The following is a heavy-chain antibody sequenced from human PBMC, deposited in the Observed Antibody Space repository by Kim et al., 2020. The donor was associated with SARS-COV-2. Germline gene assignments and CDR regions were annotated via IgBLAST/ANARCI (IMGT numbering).Heavy chain of an antibody. CDR3: ARGTRGYSYGYTLYDY. J-gene: IGHJ4*02. V-gene: IGHV4-34*01. Sequence: SLKSRVTISVATSKNQFSPKLSSVTAADTAVYYCARGTRGYSYGYTLYDYWGQGTLVTVSS. D-gene: IGHD5-18*01.